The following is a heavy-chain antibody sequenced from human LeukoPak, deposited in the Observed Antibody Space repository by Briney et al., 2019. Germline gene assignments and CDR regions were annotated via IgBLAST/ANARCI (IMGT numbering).Heavy chain of an antibody. Sequence: ASVKVSCKASGYTFISYGFTWVRQAPGQGLEWMAWISAHSGNTNYAQKFQGRVTLTTDTSTNTAYMELRSLTSDDTAVYYCARGPPAYCRGGGYYRTEYFQHWGQGTLVTVSS. CDR2: ISAHSGNT. CDR3: ARGPPAYCRGGGYYRTEYFQH. J-gene: IGHJ1*01. V-gene: IGHV1-18*01. CDR1: GYTFISYG. D-gene: IGHD2-15*01.